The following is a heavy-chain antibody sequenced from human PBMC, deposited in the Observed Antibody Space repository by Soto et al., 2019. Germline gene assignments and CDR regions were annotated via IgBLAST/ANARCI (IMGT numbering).Heavy chain of an antibody. CDR2: ISYDGSSQ. Sequence: QVQLVQSGGGVVQPGKSLRLSCAASGFIFNRYAFHWVRQAPGKGLEWVAQISYDGSSQYYGDSVKGRFTISRDNSNNTRYLHIRIRRPEDTAVYYCARDPNAALADYWGQGTLVTVSS. J-gene: IGHJ4*02. CDR1: GFIFNRYA. V-gene: IGHV3-30*15. D-gene: IGHD2-15*01. CDR3: ARDPNAALADY.